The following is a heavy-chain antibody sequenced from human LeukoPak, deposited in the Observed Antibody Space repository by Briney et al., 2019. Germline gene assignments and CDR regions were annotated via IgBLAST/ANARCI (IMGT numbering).Heavy chain of an antibody. CDR3: ARYPQYSSSWYSSYYGMDV. D-gene: IGHD6-13*01. CDR2: IWYDGSNK. J-gene: IGHJ6*02. Sequence: PGGSLRLSCAASGFTFSSYWMSWVRQTPGKGLEWVAVIWYDGSNKYYADSVKGRFTISRDNSKNTLYLQMNSLRAEDTAVYYCARYPQYSSSWYSSYYGMDVWGQGTTVTVSS. CDR1: GFTFSSYW. V-gene: IGHV3-33*08.